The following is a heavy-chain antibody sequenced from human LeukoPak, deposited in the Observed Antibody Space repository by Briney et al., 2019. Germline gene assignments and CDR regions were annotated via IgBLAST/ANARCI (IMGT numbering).Heavy chain of an antibody. CDR2: VWSDGRNK. CDR3: VRDGDVATTGLWY. V-gene: IGHV3-33*01. Sequence: GGSLRLSCAASGFTFSTYGMHWVRQAPGKGWEGLALVWSDGRNKYYADSVKGRLTISRDNSRNTLYLQMNRLRAEDTGVYYCVRDGDVATTGLWYWGQGTLVTVSS. CDR1: GFTFSTYG. D-gene: IGHD1-26*01. J-gene: IGHJ4*02.